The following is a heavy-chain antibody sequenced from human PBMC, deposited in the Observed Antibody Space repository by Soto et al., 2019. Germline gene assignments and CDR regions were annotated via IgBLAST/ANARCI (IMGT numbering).Heavy chain of an antibody. CDR3: TTKTPYNDFYPMDV. V-gene: IGHV3-15*01. Sequence: LGLTCSASRFTFSNACMSLVRQAPCKGLEWVGRIKSRTDGGTTDCAAPVKGRFTISRDDSKNTLYLQMNSLKAGDTAVYYCTTKTPYNDFYPMDVWGQGTTV. J-gene: IGHJ6*02. CDR2: IKSRTDGGTT. CDR1: RFTFSNAC. D-gene: IGHD3-3*01.